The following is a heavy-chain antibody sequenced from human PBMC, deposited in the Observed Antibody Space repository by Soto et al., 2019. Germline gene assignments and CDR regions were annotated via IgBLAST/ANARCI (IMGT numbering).Heavy chain of an antibody. J-gene: IGHJ4*02. CDR2: IIYSGNT. V-gene: IGHV4-59*12. Sequence: SETLSLTCTVSGGSFSPYYWSWIRQPPGMGLEWIGYIIYSGNTKYNPSLKRRVTISVDPSKNQFSLKLSSVTAADTAVYYCARGGDWQFDYWGQGTLVTVSS. CDR1: GGSFSPYY. D-gene: IGHD2-21*02. CDR3: ARGGDWQFDY.